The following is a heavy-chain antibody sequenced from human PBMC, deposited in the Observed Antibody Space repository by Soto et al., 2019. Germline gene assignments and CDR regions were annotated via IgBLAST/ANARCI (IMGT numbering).Heavy chain of an antibody. J-gene: IGHJ6*02. CDR1: GFTFSSYG. V-gene: IGHV3-33*01. CDR3: ARRGFRFYGMDV. CDR2: IWYDGSNK. D-gene: IGHD3-3*01. Sequence: QVQLVESGGGVVQPGRSLRLSCAASGFTFSSYGMHWVRQAPGKGLEWVAVIWYDGSNKYYADSVKGRFTISRDNSKNSGNLQMNSLRAEETAVYYGARRGFRFYGMDVWGQGTTVTVSS.